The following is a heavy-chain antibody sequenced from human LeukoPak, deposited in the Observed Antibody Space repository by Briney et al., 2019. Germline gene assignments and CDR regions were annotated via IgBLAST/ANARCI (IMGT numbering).Heavy chain of an antibody. CDR1: GYTFTSYG. CDR3: ARVYSAYDCGH. CDR2: ISAYNGNT. V-gene: IGHV1-18*01. D-gene: IGHD5-12*01. J-gene: IGHJ1*01. Sequence: GASVKVSCKASGYTFTSYGISWVRQAPGQGLEWMGWISAYNGNTNYAPKFQGRVTVTRDTSTSTVYMELSSLRSEDTAVYYCARVYSAYDCGHWGQGTLVTVSS.